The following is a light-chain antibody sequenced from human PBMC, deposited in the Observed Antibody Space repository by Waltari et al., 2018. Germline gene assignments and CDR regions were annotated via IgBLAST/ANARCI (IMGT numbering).Light chain of an antibody. CDR3: QQYNNWPPIT. CDR2: DVS. CDR1: QSVRGN. J-gene: IGKJ5*01. V-gene: IGKV3-15*01. Sequence: EIVMTQSPATLSVSPGDRATLSCRASQSVRGNLAWYQQKPGQAPRLLIYDVSTRATGVPPRFSGSGSGTQFTLTISSLQSEDFVIYYCQQYNNWPPITFGQGTRLEIK.